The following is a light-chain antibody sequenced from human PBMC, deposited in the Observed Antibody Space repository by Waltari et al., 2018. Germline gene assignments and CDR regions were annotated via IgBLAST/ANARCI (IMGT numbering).Light chain of an antibody. J-gene: IGKJ4*01. CDR2: LAS. V-gene: IGKV1-33*01. CDR1: QDIANY. CDR3: QHYDNLLLT. Sequence: DIQMTQSQSSLSASVGDRVTISCQASQDIANYLNWYQQKPGKAPKLLIYLASNLETGVPSRFSGSGSGAYFTFTISSLQPEDIATYYCQHYDNLLLTFGGGTKVEIK.